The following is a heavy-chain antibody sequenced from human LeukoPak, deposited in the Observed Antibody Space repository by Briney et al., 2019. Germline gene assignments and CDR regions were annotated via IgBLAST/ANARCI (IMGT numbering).Heavy chain of an antibody. Sequence: GASVKVSCKASGGTFSSYAISWVRQAPGQGLEWMGWISAYNGNTNYAQKLQGRVTMTTDTSTSTAYMELRSLRSDDTAAYYCARAPAWTSAHREYAAVVDYWGQGTLVTVSS. J-gene: IGHJ4*02. D-gene: IGHD6-19*01. CDR2: ISAYNGNT. CDR1: GGTFSSYA. V-gene: IGHV1-18*01. CDR3: ARAPAWTSAHREYAAVVDY.